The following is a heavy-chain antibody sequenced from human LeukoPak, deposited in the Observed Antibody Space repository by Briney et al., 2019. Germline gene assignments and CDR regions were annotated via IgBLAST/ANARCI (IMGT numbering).Heavy chain of an antibody. D-gene: IGHD2-2*02. CDR2: IYYSGST. Sequence: SETLSLTCTVSGDSISSYYWSWIRQPPGKGLEWIGYIYYSGSTNYNPSLQSRVTISVDTSKNQFSLKLTSVTAADTAVYYCARHFWARYPETKRCSSTSCYTVFDYWGQGTLVTVSS. CDR3: ARHFWARYPETKRCSSTSCYTVFDY. V-gene: IGHV4-59*08. J-gene: IGHJ4*02. CDR1: GDSISSYY.